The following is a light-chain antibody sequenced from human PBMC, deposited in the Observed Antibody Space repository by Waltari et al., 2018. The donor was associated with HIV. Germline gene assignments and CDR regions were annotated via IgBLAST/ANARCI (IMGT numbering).Light chain of an antibody. Sequence: QSALTQPASVSGSPGQSTTISCPGTRSDVGGYNLVSWYQQHPGKAPKPMIYEVSKRPARVSNRCSGSKSGNPASLTSSGLQAEDEADYYCCAYAGSTTYVIFGGGTKLTVL. CDR1: RSDVGGYNL. CDR2: EVS. V-gene: IGLV2-23*02. CDR3: CAYAGSTTYVI. J-gene: IGLJ2*01.